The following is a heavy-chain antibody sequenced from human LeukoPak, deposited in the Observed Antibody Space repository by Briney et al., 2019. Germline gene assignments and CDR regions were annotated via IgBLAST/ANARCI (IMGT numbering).Heavy chain of an antibody. D-gene: IGHD6-19*01. CDR3: AKSRGAVAGTDYYYYMDV. V-gene: IGHV3-21*01. Sequence: PGGSLRLSCAASGFTLTSYNMNWVRQAPGKGLEWVSSITTSSTYIYYADSVKGRFTISRDNAKNSLYLQMNSLRAEDTAIYYCAKSRGAVAGTDYYYYMDVWGKGTTVTVSS. J-gene: IGHJ6*03. CDR2: ITTSSTYI. CDR1: GFTLTSYN.